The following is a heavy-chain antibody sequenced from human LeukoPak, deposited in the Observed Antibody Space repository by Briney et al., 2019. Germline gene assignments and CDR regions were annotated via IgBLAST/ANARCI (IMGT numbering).Heavy chain of an antibody. V-gene: IGHV3-64*01. CDR3: AREGHYYDSSGYRDAFDI. CDR2: ISSNGGST. Sequence: PGGSLRLSCAASGFTFSSYAMHWVRRAPGKGLEYVSAISSNGGSTYYANSVKGRFTISRDNSKNTLYLQMGSLRAEDMAVYYCAREGHYYDSSGYRDAFDIWGQGTMVTVSS. D-gene: IGHD3-22*01. J-gene: IGHJ3*02. CDR1: GFTFSSYA.